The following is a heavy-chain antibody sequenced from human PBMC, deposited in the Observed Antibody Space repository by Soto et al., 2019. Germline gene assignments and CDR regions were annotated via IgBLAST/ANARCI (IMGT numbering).Heavy chain of an antibody. CDR1: GGTFSSYT. Sequence: QVQLVQSGAEVKKPGSSVKVSCKASGGTFSSYTISWVRQAPGQGLEWIGRIIPILGIANYAQKFQGRVTITDDKSTSTAYVEMSSLRSEDTAVYYCARDAGYCSGGSCLGRGGMDVWGKGTTVTVSS. D-gene: IGHD2-15*01. V-gene: IGHV1-69*08. CDR2: IIPILGIA. J-gene: IGHJ6*04. CDR3: ARDAGYCSGGSCLGRGGMDV.